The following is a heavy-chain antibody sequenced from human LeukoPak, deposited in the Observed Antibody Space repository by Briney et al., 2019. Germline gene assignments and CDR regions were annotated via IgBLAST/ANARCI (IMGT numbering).Heavy chain of an antibody. CDR2: IYHSGST. J-gene: IGHJ4*02. CDR3: ARSPTKRVPEDY. V-gene: IGHV4-38-2*02. D-gene: IGHD2-2*01. Sequence: SETLSLTCTVSGYSISSGYYWGWIRQPPGKGLEWIGSIYHSGSTYYNPSLKSRVTISVDTSKNQFSLRLTSVTAADTAVYYCARSPTKRVPEDYWGQGTLVTVSS. CDR1: GYSISSGYY.